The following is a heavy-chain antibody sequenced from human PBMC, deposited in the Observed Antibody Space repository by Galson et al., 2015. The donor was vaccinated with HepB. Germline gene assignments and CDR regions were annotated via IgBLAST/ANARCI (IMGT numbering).Heavy chain of an antibody. D-gene: IGHD2/OR15-2a*01. Sequence: QSGAEVKKPGESLRISCKVSGYTFTFYYITWVRQMPGKGLEWMGKIDPGDSYTNYSPSFQGHVTISADKSISTAYLEWSSLKASDTAVYYCARHALQNSHYYYYYAMDVWGQGTTVTVSS. CDR3: ARHALQNSHYYYYYAMDV. CDR2: IDPGDSYT. J-gene: IGHJ6*02. V-gene: IGHV5-10-1*01. CDR1: GYTFTFYY.